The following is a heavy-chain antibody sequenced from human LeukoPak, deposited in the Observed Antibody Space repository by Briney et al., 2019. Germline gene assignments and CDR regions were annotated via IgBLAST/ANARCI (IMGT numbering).Heavy chain of an antibody. CDR3: ARRAGYDYGQIDH. CDR1: GGSFSGYY. J-gene: IGHJ4*02. V-gene: IGHV4-34*01. Sequence: SETLSLTCAVYGGSFSGYYWSWIRQPPGKGLEWIGEINDSGSTNYNPSLKSRVTMSVDTSNNRVSLKVDSVTAADTAVYYCARRAGYDYGQIDHWGRGTLVTVSS. CDR2: INDSGST. D-gene: IGHD5-18*01.